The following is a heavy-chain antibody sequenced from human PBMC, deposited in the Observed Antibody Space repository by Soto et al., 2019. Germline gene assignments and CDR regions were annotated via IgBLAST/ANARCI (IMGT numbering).Heavy chain of an antibody. Sequence: SETLSLTCTVSGGSINNHYWSWIRQPPGKGLEWIGYIYYTGSTNYNPSLKSRVTMSVDTSKNQFSLKLSSVTAADTAVYYYARDGSENYYYGMDVWGQGTTVTVSS. CDR3: ARDGSENYYYGMDV. D-gene: IGHD3-10*01. J-gene: IGHJ6*02. CDR1: GGSINNHY. CDR2: IYYTGST. V-gene: IGHV4-59*11.